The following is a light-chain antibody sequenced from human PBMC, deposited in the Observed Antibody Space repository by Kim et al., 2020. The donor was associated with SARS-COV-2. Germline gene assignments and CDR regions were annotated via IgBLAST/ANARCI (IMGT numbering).Light chain of an antibody. Sequence: DIVMTQTPLSSPVALGQPASISCRSSQSLVHSNGNTYLSWFQQRPGQPPRLLIYEVSSRVSGVPDRFSGSGAGTDFTLTISRLETEYVGFYYYCMQATHFPWTFGQGTKVDIK. J-gene: IGKJ1*01. CDR2: EVS. V-gene: IGKV2-24*01. CDR3: MQATHFPWT. CDR1: QSLVHSNGNTY.